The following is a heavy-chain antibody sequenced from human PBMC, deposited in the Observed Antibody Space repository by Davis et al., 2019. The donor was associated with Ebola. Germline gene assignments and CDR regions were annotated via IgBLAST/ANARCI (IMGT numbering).Heavy chain of an antibody. V-gene: IGHV3-23*01. CDR1: GFVFSSYV. J-gene: IGHJ4*02. Sequence: GESLKISCAASGFVFSSYVMSWVRRAPGKGLEWVSTLGLSADTYYADSVKGRFTISRDNSKNTLNLQMTTLRADDTAVYFCARGDGYNFWDFWGQGTLVTVSS. D-gene: IGHD5-24*01. CDR2: LGLSADT. CDR3: ARGDGYNFWDF.